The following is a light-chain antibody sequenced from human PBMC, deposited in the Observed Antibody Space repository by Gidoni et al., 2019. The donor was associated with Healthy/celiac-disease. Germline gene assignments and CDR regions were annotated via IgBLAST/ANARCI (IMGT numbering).Light chain of an antibody. CDR3: MQALQTPT. J-gene: IGKJ4*01. V-gene: IGKV2-28*01. CDR1: QSLLHSNGYNY. Sequence: DIVMTQSPLSLPVTPGEPASISCRSSQSLLHSNGYNYLDWYLQKPGQSPQILIYLGSNRASGVPDRFSGSGSGTDFTLKISRVEAEDVGVYYCMQALQTPTFXGXTKVXIK. CDR2: LGS.